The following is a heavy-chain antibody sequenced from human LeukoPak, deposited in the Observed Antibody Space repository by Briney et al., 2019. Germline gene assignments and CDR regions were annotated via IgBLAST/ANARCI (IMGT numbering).Heavy chain of an antibody. CDR2: ISHDGRT. CDR3: ASAIFGVFGFPY. V-gene: IGHV4-4*02. Sequence: SETLSLTCDVSGDSTTNKDWWSWVRQPPGKGLEWIGEISHDGRTNYNPSLKSRVSISVDESKNQFSLRLNSVTAADTALYYCASAIFGVFGFPYWGQGTLVTVSS. CDR1: GDSTTNKDW. J-gene: IGHJ4*02. D-gene: IGHD3-10*02.